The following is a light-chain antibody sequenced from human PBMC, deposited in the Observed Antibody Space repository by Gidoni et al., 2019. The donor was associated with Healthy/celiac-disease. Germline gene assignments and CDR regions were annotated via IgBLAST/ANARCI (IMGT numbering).Light chain of an antibody. Sequence: DIVICHSTVSLAGSSGERATINCKSSQSVLYSSNNKNYLAWYQQKPGQPPKLLIYWASTRRSGVPDRFSGSGSGTDFTRTIISLQAEDVAVYYCQQYYSTPPFTFXPXTKVNIK. CDR2: WAS. V-gene: IGKV4-1*01. J-gene: IGKJ3*01. CDR3: QQYYSTPPFT. CDR1: QSVLYSSNNKNY.